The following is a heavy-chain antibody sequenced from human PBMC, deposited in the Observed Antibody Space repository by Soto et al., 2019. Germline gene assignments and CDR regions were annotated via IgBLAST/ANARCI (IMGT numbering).Heavy chain of an antibody. D-gene: IGHD3-9*01. CDR3: AKDYSDIFTGLGDAFDN. V-gene: IGHV3-23*01. CDR2: ISGSGGST. CDR1: GFTFSSYA. J-gene: IGHJ3*02. Sequence: PGGSPRLSCSASGFTFSSYAMSWVRQAPGKGLEWVSAISGSGGSTYYADSVKGRFTISRDNSKNTLYLQMNSLRAEDTAVYYCAKDYSDIFTGLGDAFDNWGQGTMVTV.